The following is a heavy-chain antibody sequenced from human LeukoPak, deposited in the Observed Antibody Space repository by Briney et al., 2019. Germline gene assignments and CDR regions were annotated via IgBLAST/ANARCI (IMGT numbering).Heavy chain of an antibody. CDR3: ARDRASSSRTTFDY. CDR2: INPSGGNT. D-gene: IGHD6-13*01. CDR1: GYTFTSYY. J-gene: IGHJ4*02. V-gene: IGHV1-46*01. Sequence: GASVKVSCKASGYTFTSYYMHWVRQAPGQGLEWMGIINPSGGNTNYAQKLQGRVTMTTDTSTSTAYMELRSLRSDDTAVYYCARDRASSSRTTFDYWGQGTLVTVSS.